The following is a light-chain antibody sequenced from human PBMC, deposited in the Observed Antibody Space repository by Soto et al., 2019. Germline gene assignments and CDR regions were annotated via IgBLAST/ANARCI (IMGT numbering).Light chain of an antibody. V-gene: IGKV3-20*01. Sequence: EIVLTQSPVTLSLSPGERATLSCRASQSVSSSYLAWYQQKPGQAPRLLIYGASSRATGIPDRFSGSGSGTDFTLAISRLEPEDFAVYYCHQYGSSPQTFGQGTKVDIK. CDR3: HQYGSSPQT. CDR1: QSVSSSY. CDR2: GAS. J-gene: IGKJ1*01.